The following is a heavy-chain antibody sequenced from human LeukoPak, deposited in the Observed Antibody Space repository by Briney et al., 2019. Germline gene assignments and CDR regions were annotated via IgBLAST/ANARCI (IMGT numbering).Heavy chain of an antibody. J-gene: IGHJ4*02. CDR2: TSYDERNK. D-gene: IGHD4-23*01. V-gene: IGHV3-30*03. CDR1: GGSFSGYY. Sequence: LSLTCAVYGGSFSGYYWSWVRQAPGKGLEWVAVTSYDERNKDYADSVKGRFSISRDNSKNTLYVQMNSLRVEDTAVYYCVLGHYGGIFDYWGQGTLVTV. CDR3: VLGHYGGIFDY.